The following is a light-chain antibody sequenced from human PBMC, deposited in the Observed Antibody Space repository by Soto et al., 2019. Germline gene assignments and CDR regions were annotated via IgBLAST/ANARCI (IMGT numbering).Light chain of an antibody. J-gene: IGLJ3*02. Sequence: QSALTQPASVSGSPGQSITISCTGTSSDVGAYNYVSWYQQYPGKAPILIIYEVTNRPSGVSNRFSGSKSANTASLTISGLQAEDEADYYCNSYTSTSARVFGGGTKLTVL. CDR2: EVT. V-gene: IGLV2-14*01. CDR1: SSDVGAYNY. CDR3: NSYTSTSARV.